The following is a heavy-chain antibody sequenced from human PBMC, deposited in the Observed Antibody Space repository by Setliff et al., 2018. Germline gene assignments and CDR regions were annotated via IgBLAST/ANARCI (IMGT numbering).Heavy chain of an antibody. Sequence: GASVKVSCKASGTRFTDYNLHWVRQAPGQGLEWMGWLSPYYGSTNYAQKFQGRLTMTTDTPTSTAYMELRSLTPDDTAVYYCARGPLDCVVVPAAAKFDYWGQGTLVTVSS. CDR1: GTRFTDYN. CDR3: ARGPLDCVVVPAAAKFDY. CDR2: LSPYYGST. D-gene: IGHD2-2*01. V-gene: IGHV1-18*04. J-gene: IGHJ4*02.